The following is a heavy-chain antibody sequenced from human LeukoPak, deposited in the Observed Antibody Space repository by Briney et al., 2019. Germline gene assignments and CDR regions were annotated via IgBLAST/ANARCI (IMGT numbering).Heavy chain of an antibody. CDR3: AKRGPGSPQSGKYYFDY. CDR1: GFTFSSYG. Sequence: GGSLRLSCAASGFTFSSYGMSWVRQAPGKGLEWVSAISGSGGSTYYADSVKGRFTISRDNSKKMVYLQMNSLRAEDTAVYYCAKRGPGSPQSGKYYFDYWGQGTLVTVSS. D-gene: IGHD3-10*01. CDR2: ISGSGGST. V-gene: IGHV3-23*01. J-gene: IGHJ4*02.